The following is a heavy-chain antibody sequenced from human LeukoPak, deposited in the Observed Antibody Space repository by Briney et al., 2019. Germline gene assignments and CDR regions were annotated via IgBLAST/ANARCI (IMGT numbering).Heavy chain of an antibody. J-gene: IGHJ6*03. D-gene: IGHD3-10*01. CDR3: GGGGFGEAYYYYYYMDV. Sequence: GGSLRLSCAASRFTFSTYAMSWVRQAPGKGLEWVSIISGSGGSTYYADSVKGRFTISRDNSKNTLYLQINSLRAEDTAVYYCGGGGFGEAYYYYYYMDVWGKGTTVTVSS. V-gene: IGHV3-23*01. CDR1: RFTFSTYA. CDR2: ISGSGGST.